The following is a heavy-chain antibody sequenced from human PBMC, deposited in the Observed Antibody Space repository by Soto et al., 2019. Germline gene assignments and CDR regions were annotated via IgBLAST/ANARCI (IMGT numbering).Heavy chain of an antibody. J-gene: IGHJ2*01. D-gene: IGHD6-6*01. CDR2: IIPIFGTA. Sequence: SVKVSCKASGGTFSSYASSWVRHAPGQGLEWMGGIIPIFGTANYAQKFQGRVTITADKSTSTAYMELSSLRSEDTAVYYCARKILNSSSLWYFDLWGRGTLVTVSS. V-gene: IGHV1-69*06. CDR1: GGTFSSYA. CDR3: ARKILNSSSLWYFDL.